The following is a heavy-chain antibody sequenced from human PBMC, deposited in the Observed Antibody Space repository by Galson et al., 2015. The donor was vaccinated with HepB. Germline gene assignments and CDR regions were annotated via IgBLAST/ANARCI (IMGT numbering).Heavy chain of an antibody. CDR2: INPSGGST. J-gene: IGHJ4*02. V-gene: IGHV1-46*01. CDR3: ARDLGFPTVPTALDY. Sequence: SVKVSCKASGYTFTSYYMHWVRQAPGQGLEWMGIINPSGGSTSYAQKFQGRVTMTRDTSTSTVYMELSSLRSEDTAVYYCARDLGFPTVPTALDYWGQGTLVTVSS. D-gene: IGHD4-17*01. CDR1: GYTFTSYY.